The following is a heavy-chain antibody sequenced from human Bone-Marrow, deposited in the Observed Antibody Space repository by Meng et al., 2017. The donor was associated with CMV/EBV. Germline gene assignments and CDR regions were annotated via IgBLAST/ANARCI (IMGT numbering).Heavy chain of an antibody. V-gene: IGHV1-2*02. CDR1: GGTFSSYT. CDR3: ARTIFGLFDY. J-gene: IGHJ4*02. CDR2: INPNSGGT. D-gene: IGHD3-3*01. Sequence: ASVKVSCKASGGTFSSYTISWVRQAPGQGLEWMGWINPNSGGTNYAQKFQGRVTMTRDTSISTAYMELSRLRSEDTAVYYCARTIFGLFDYWGQGTLVTVSS.